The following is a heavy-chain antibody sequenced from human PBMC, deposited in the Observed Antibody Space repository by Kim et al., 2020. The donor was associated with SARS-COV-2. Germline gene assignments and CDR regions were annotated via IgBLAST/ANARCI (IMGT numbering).Heavy chain of an antibody. V-gene: IGHV3-23*01. CDR2: ISGSGGGT. Sequence: GGSLRLSCVASGFIFSSYAMTWVRQAPGKGLEWVAAISGSGGGTYYADSVKGRFTISRDNSKNILILQMNSLRAEDTAIYYCAQPPIVILVRVNYDMDV. J-gene: IGHJ6*01. D-gene: IGHD3-10*01. CDR3: AQPPIVILVRVNYDMDV. CDR1: GFIFSSYA.